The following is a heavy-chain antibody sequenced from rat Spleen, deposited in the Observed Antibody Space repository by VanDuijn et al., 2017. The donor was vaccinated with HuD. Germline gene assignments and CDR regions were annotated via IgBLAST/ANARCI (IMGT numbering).Heavy chain of an antibody. D-gene: IGHD1-6*01. J-gene: IGHJ2*01. V-gene: IGHV5-29*01. CDR3: ARHTEMYTTDYYRYFDY. CDR2: ISYDGSST. CDR1: GFTFSDYY. Sequence: EVQLVESDGGLVQPGRSLKLSCAASGFTFSDYYMAWVRQAPTKGLEWVATISYDGSSTYYRDSVKGRFTISRDNAKSTLYLQMDSLRSEDTATYYCARHTEMYTTDYYRYFDYWGQGVMVTVSS.